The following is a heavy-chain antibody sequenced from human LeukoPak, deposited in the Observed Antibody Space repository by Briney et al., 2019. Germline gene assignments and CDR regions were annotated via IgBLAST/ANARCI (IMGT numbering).Heavy chain of an antibody. D-gene: IGHD1-14*01. CDR3: ARDLLPGDY. V-gene: IGHV3-11*06. J-gene: IGHJ4*02. CDR1: GFTVSNNY. CDR2: ISSTSGFT. Sequence: GGSLRLSCAASGFTVSNNYMTWIRQAPGKGLEWISYISSTSGFTNYADSVKGRFTISRDNAKKSLFLQMNSLRAEDTAVYYCARDLLPGDYWGQGTLVTVSS.